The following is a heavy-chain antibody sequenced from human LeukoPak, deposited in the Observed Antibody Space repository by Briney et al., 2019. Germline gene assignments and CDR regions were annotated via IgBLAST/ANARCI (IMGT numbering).Heavy chain of an antibody. D-gene: IGHD6-13*01. Sequence: SETLSLTCAVYGGSFSGYYWSWIRQPPGKGLEWIGEINHSGSTNYNPSLKSRVTISVDTSKNQFSLKLSSVTAADTAVYYCARDVTAAAAPDYWGQGTLVTVSS. CDR2: INHSGST. CDR1: GGSFSGYY. V-gene: IGHV4-34*01. J-gene: IGHJ4*02. CDR3: ARDVTAAAAPDY.